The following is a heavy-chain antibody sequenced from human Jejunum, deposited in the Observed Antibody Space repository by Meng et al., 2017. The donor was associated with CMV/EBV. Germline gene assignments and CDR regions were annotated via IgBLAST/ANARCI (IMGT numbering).Heavy chain of an antibody. CDR1: VAPFRPFF. CDR2: IYFSGPP. D-gene: IGHD2-8*02. V-gene: IGHV4-59*01. J-gene: IGHJ4*02. Sequence: CPLFVAPFRPFFWPWSRQPPAEPPGCLGNIYFSGPPSSTPSLTRRVPISVDTSKRQFSLKLGSVAAADTAVYYCARGWGTTSPCDYWGQGMLVTVSS. CDR3: ARGWGTTSPCDY.